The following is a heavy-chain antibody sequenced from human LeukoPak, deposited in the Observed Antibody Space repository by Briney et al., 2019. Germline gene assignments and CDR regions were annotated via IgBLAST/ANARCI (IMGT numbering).Heavy chain of an antibody. CDR3: ARNSPPHAYYLDF. V-gene: IGHV4-59*08. D-gene: IGHD2-2*01. Sequence: SETLSLTCTVSGGSISSHYWGWIRQPPGKGLEWIGYIYYSGSTNYNPSLKSRVTISVDTSKNQFSLKLNSVTAADTAIYFCARNSPPHAYYLDFWGQGTLVTVSS. J-gene: IGHJ4*02. CDR2: IYYSGST. CDR1: GGSISSHY.